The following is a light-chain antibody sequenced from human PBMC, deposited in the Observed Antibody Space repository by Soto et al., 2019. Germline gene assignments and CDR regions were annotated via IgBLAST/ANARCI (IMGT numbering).Light chain of an antibody. CDR2: GAS. Sequence: EVVLTQSPATLSVSPGEGVTLSCRASQGIGDTLAWYQHKPGQAPRLLIYGASTRATDVPARFSGSGSGTEFTLTISSLQSEDFAVYYCQQYGSSPRTFGQGTKVDIK. J-gene: IGKJ1*01. V-gene: IGKV3-15*01. CDR1: QGIGDT. CDR3: QQYGSSPRT.